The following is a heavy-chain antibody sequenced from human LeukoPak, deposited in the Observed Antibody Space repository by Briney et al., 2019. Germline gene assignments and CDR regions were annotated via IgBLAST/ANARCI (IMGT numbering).Heavy chain of an antibody. Sequence: GGSLRLSCAASGFTFSSYWMHWVRQAPGKGLVWVSRINSDGSSTSYADSVKGRFTISRDSAKNTLYLQMNSLRAEDTAVYYCARISYDSRGYFDYWGQGTLVTVSS. CDR2: INSDGSST. CDR3: ARISYDSRGYFDY. V-gene: IGHV3-74*01. J-gene: IGHJ4*02. CDR1: GFTFSSYW. D-gene: IGHD3-22*01.